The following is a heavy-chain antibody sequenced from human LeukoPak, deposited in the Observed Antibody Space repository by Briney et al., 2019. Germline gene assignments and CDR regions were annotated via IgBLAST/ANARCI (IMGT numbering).Heavy chain of an antibody. J-gene: IGHJ2*01. Sequence: GGSLRLSCVASGFRFSYYGMHWVRQAPGKGLEWVATISYEGSNKYFADSVKGRFTVSRDNSKNTVYLQMNSLRPEDTALYYCAKDRDFDFWSGPSCFDLWGRGTLVTVSS. D-gene: IGHD3-3*01. CDR1: GFRFSYYG. CDR2: ISYEGSNK. V-gene: IGHV3-30*18. CDR3: AKDRDFDFWSGPSCFDL.